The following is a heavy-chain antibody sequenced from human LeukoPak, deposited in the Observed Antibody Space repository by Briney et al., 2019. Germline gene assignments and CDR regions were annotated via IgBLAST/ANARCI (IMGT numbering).Heavy chain of an antibody. D-gene: IGHD3-3*01. CDR2: ISYDGSNK. CDR3: ARGRHNDLYNAYYTMDE. V-gene: IGHV3-30-3*01. J-gene: IGHJ4*02. CDR1: GFTFSSYA. Sequence: GSLRLSCAASGFTFSSYAMHWVRQAPGKGLEWVAVISYDGSNKYYADSVKGRFTISRDNSKNTLYLQMNSLRAEDTAVYYCARGRHNDLYNAYYTMDEWGQGTLVTVSS.